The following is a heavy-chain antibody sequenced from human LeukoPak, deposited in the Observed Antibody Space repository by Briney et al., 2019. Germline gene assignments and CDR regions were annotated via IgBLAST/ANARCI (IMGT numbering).Heavy chain of an antibody. D-gene: IGHD3-10*01. CDR3: AKGRGGD. V-gene: IGHV3-53*01. CDR2: FHTDGNI. J-gene: IGHJ4*02. CDR1: GVRVRSDH. Sequence: GGSLRLSCAAYGVRVRSDHMNWVRQAPGEGLEWVSLFHTDGNIYYADSVKGRFIISRDDSKNTVYLQMNSLRAEDTAVYYCAKGRGGDWGQGTLVTVSS.